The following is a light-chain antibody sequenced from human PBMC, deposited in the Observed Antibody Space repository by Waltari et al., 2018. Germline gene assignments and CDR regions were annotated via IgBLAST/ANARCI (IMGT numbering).Light chain of an antibody. J-gene: IGKJ4*01. CDR2: EAS. Sequence: EIVMTQSPGTLSVSPGDRVTLSCRARQSVSTKLAWYPKKPSQPPRLLIYEASRRGTGIPTRFSGSGSGTEFTLTISSLQSEDFAVYLCQQYNDWPPLTFGGGTKVEIK. CDR3: QQYNDWPPLT. V-gene: IGKV3-15*01. CDR1: QSVSTK.